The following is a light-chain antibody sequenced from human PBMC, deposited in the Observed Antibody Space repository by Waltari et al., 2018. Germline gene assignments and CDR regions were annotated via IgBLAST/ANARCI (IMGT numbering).Light chain of an antibody. CDR3: QPAYSFPFT. J-gene: IGKJ4*01. CDR1: QGIRIW. V-gene: IGKV1D-12*01. CDR2: GSS. Sequence: DIQMTQSPSSVSASVGDTVTITCRAIQGIRIWLAWYQQRPGRAPQLLIYGSSSLQSWFPSRFSGSGSGTDFTLTITSLQPEDFATYYCQPAYSFPFTFVGCTRVEI.